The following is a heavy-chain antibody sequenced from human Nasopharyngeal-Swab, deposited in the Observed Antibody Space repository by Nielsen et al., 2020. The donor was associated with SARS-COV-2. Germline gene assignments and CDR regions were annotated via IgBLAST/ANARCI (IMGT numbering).Heavy chain of an antibody. CDR3: AKDRDSGDDSGEYYHYYGMDV. J-gene: IGHJ6*02. CDR2: ISGADDST. Sequence: GGSLRLSCAASRFTFSNFAMSWVRQAPGKGLEWVSVISGADDSTKYADSVKGRFTISRDNSKNTLDLQMNSLRAEDTAMYYCAKDRDSGDDSGEYYHYYGMDVWGQGTSVTVS. V-gene: IGHV3-23*01. D-gene: IGHD5-12*01. CDR1: RFTFSNFA.